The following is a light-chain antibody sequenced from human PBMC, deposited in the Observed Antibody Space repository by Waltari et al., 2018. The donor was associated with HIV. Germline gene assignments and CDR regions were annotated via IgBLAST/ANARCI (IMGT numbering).Light chain of an antibody. CDR3: QSVDSTGTQVL. J-gene: IGLJ2*01. V-gene: IGLV3-25*03. CDR1: GLATHY. Sequence: SYELTQPPSVSVSPGETAGITCSGDGLATHYTFWYQQRPGQAPVMVIVKDTQRSSGIPERFSGSSSGTTVTLTISGVQSEDEADYYCQSVDSTGTQVLFGGGTKLSVL. CDR2: KDT.